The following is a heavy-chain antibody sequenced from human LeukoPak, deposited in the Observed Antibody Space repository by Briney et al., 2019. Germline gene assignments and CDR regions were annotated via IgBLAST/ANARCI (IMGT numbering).Heavy chain of an antibody. D-gene: IGHD3-22*01. Sequence: GGSLRLSCAASGFTFSSYGMHWVRQAPGKGLEWVAVISYDGSNKYYADSVKGRFTISRDNSKNTLYLQMNGLRAEDTAVYYCATRDLNSSGYVDYWGQGTLVTVSS. CDR3: ATRDLNSSGYVDY. J-gene: IGHJ4*02. V-gene: IGHV3-30*03. CDR1: GFTFSSYG. CDR2: ISYDGSNK.